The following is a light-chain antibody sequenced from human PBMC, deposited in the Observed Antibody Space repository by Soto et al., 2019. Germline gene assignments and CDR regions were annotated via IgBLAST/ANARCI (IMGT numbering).Light chain of an antibody. CDR3: QQYGTSRA. CDR1: QSISSSY. J-gene: IGKJ1*01. Sequence: EIVLTQSPGTLSLSPGERATLSCRPSQSISSSYLAWYQQKPGQAPRLLIYGASTRATGIPDRFSGSGSGTDFTLTISRLEPEDFAVYYCQQYGTSRAFDQGTKVEIK. CDR2: GAS. V-gene: IGKV3-20*01.